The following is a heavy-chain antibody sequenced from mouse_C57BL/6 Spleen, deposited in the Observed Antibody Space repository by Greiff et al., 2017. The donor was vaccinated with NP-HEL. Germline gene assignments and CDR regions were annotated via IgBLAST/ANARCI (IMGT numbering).Heavy chain of an antibody. CDR3: ARGTTVVATYYAMDY. CDR1: GYTFTSYW. J-gene: IGHJ4*01. D-gene: IGHD1-1*01. CDR2: IHPNSGRT. V-gene: IGHV1-64*01. Sequence: QVQLQQPGAELVKPGASVKLSCKASGYTFTSYWMHWVKQRPGQGLEWIGMIHPNSGRTNYNEKFKSKATLTVDKSSSTAYMQLSSLTSADSAVYYCARGTTVVATYYAMDYWGQGTSVTVSS.